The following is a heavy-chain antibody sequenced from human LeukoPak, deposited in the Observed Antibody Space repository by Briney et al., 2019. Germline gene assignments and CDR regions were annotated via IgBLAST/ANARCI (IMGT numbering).Heavy chain of an antibody. CDR2: IYHSGST. Sequence: SETLSLTCAVYGGSFSGYYWSWIRQPPGKGLEWIGSIYHSGSTYYNPSLKSRVTISVDTSKNQFSLKLSSVTAADTAVYYCARGYDSSWYVPLNFDYWGQGTLVTVSS. CDR3: ARGYDSSWYVPLNFDY. J-gene: IGHJ4*02. CDR1: GGSFSGYY. D-gene: IGHD6-13*01. V-gene: IGHV4-34*01.